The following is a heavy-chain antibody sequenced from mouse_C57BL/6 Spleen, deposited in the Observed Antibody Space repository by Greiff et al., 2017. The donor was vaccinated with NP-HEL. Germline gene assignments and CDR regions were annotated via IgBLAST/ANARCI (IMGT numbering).Heavy chain of an antibody. V-gene: IGHV5-16*01. Sequence: EVQVVESEGGLVQPGSSMKLSCTASGFTFSDYYMAWVRQVPEKGLEWVANINYDGSSTYYLDSLKSRFIISRDNAKNILYLQMSSLKSEDTATYYCARRDYYRYFDVWGTGTTVTVSS. CDR2: INYDGSST. CDR1: GFTFSDYY. J-gene: IGHJ1*03. D-gene: IGHD2-12*01. CDR3: ARRDYYRYFDV.